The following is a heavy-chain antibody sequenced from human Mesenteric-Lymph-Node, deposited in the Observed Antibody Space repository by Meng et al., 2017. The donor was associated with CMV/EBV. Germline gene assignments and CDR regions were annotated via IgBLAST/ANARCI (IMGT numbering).Heavy chain of an antibody. J-gene: IGHJ1*01. CDR1: GFTFSSYW. D-gene: IGHD1-26*01. CDR3: ARSGSYLAEYFQH. Sequence: GGSLRLSCAASGFTFSSYWMHWVRQAPGKGLVWVSRINSDGSSTSYADSVKGRFTISRDNAKNTLYLQMNSLRVEDTAVYYCARSGSYLAEYFQHWDQGTLVTVSS. CDR2: INSDGSST. V-gene: IGHV3-74*01.